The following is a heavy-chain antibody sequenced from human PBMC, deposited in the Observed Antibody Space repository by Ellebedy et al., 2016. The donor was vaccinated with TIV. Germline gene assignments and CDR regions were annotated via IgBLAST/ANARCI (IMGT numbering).Heavy chain of an antibody. CDR3: ARVLGKGIWFDP. Sequence: MPSETLSLTCTVSGGSISSYYWSWIRQPPGKGLEWIGYIYYSGSTNYNPSLKSRVTISVDTSKNQFSLKLSSVTAADTAVYYCARVLGKGIWFDPWGQGTLVTVSS. D-gene: IGHD1-1*01. V-gene: IGHV4-59*01. CDR1: GGSISSYY. J-gene: IGHJ5*02. CDR2: IYYSGST.